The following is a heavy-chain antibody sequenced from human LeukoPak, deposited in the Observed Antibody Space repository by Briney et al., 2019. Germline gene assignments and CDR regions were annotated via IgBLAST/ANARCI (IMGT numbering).Heavy chain of an antibody. CDR2: INHSGST. D-gene: IGHD3-10*01. J-gene: IGHJ4*02. V-gene: IGHV4-34*01. CDR3: ATQNYYGSGSSVDY. Sequence: ASETLSLTCAVYGGSFSGYYWSWIRQPPGKGLEWIGEINHSGSTNYNPSFKSRVTISVDTSKNQFSLKLSSVTAADTAVYYCATQNYYGSGSSVDYWGQGTLVTVSS. CDR1: GGSFSGYY.